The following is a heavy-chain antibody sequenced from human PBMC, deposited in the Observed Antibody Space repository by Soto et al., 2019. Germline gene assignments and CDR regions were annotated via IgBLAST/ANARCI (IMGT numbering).Heavy chain of an antibody. D-gene: IGHD6-6*01. J-gene: IGHJ6*02. Sequence: QMQLVQSGPEVKKPGTSVKLSCKASGLTFSSSAVQWVRQSRGQRLEWIGWIVAGSGDTKYAQRFHERVTFSRDMSTDTAYMELSSLRSDDTGVYYCAARSYFRFYYSDMDVWGQGTTVTVSS. CDR1: GLTFSSSA. CDR2: IVAGSGDT. V-gene: IGHV1-58*01. CDR3: AARSYFRFYYSDMDV.